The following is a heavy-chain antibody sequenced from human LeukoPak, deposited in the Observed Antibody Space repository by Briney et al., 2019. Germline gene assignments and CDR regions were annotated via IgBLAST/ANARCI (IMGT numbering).Heavy chain of an antibody. CDR1: GYTFTGYY. D-gene: IGHD3-9*01. J-gene: IGHJ3*02. V-gene: IGHV1-2*02. CDR3: AGVRRARYFDWLSSAFDI. CDR2: INPNSGGT. Sequence: ASVKVSCKASGYTFTGYYMHWVRQAPGQGLEWMGWINPNSGGTNYAQKFQGRVTMTRDTSISTAYMELSRLRSDDTAVYYCAGVRRARYFDWLSSAFDIWGQGTMVTVSS.